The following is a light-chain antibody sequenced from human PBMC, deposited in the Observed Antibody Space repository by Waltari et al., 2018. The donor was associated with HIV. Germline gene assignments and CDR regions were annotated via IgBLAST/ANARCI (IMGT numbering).Light chain of an antibody. CDR1: SGHSTYA. CDR2: INSDGTY. V-gene: IGLV4-69*01. J-gene: IGLJ2*01. CDR3: QTWGTGMV. Sequence: QLVLTQSPSASASLGASVRLTCTLSSGHSTYAIAWHQQRPEKGPRYWMRINSDGTYNQRDGIPARFSGSSSGAERYLSISSLQSEDEADYYCQTWGTGMVFGGGTKLTVL.